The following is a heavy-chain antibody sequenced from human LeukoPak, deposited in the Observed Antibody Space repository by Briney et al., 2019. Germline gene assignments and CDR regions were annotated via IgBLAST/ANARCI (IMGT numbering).Heavy chain of an antibody. J-gene: IGHJ6*02. Sequence: GGPLRLSCAASGFTFSSYWMSWVRQAPGKGLEWVANIKPDGSEIYYVDSVKGRFTISRDNSKNTLYLQMNSLRAEDTAVYYCAKEQQLYYYYGMDVWGQGTTVTVSS. CDR3: AKEQQLYYYYGMDV. CDR2: IKPDGSEI. D-gene: IGHD6-13*01. CDR1: GFTFSSYW. V-gene: IGHV3-7*03.